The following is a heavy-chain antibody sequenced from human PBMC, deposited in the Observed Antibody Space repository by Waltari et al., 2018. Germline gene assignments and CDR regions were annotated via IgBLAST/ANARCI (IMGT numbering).Heavy chain of an antibody. D-gene: IGHD1-26*01. V-gene: IGHV3-74*01. CDR1: GFTFSSFW. J-gene: IGHJ4*02. CDR3: ASARYSGTYYNDY. Sequence: EVQLVESGGGLVQPGGSLRLSCAASGFTFSSFWMHWVRQAPGKGLVWVSRINSDGSSTRYADSVKGRFTSSRDNAKNTLYLQMNSLRAEDTAVYYCASARYSGTYYNDYWGQGMLVTVSP. CDR2: INSDGSST.